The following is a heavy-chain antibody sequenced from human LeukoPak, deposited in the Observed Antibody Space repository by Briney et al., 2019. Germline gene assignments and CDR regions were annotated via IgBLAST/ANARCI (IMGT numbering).Heavy chain of an antibody. Sequence: ASVKVSCKASGYTFTSYDINWVRQATGQGLEWTGWMNPNSGNTGYAQKFQGRVTMTRNTSISTAYMELSSLRSEDTAVYYCARDLHSGYSGYDFNYFDYWGQGTLVTVSS. CDR2: MNPNSGNT. CDR1: GYTFTSYD. D-gene: IGHD5-12*01. CDR3: ARDLHSGYSGYDFNYFDY. V-gene: IGHV1-8*01. J-gene: IGHJ4*02.